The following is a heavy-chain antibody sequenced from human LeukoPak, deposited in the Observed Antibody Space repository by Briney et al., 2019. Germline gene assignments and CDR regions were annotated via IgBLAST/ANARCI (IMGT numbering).Heavy chain of an antibody. D-gene: IGHD3-10*01. V-gene: IGHV1-8*01. CDR1: GYTFTSYD. Sequence: GASVKVSCKASGYTFTSYDINWVRQATGQGLEWMGWMNPNSGNTGYAQKFQGRVTMTRNTSISTAYMELSSLRSEDTAVYYCARGLTLWFGELFGYWGQGTLVTVSS. CDR2: MNPNSGNT. CDR3: ARGLTLWFGELFGY. J-gene: IGHJ4*02.